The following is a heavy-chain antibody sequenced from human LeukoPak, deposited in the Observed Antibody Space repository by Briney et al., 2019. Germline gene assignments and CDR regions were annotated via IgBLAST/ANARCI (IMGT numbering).Heavy chain of an antibody. CDR2: INPNNGVT. CDR3: TKASLAFGTKYFDP. D-gene: IGHD3-10*01. Sequence: ASVKVSCKASGYTFTGYYIHWVRQAPGQGLEWMGWINPNNGVTNYAQKFQGRVTMTRDTSITTAYMELRSLRSDDTAVYYCTKASLAFGTKYFDPWGQGTLVTVSS. CDR1: GYTFTGYY. V-gene: IGHV1-2*02. J-gene: IGHJ5*02.